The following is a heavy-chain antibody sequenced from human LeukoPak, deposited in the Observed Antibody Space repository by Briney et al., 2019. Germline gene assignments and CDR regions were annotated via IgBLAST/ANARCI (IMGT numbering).Heavy chain of an antibody. D-gene: IGHD4/OR15-4a*01. J-gene: IGHJ6*03. CDR3: ARGRADRGFYYYYVDV. V-gene: IGHV4-59*01. Sequence: SETLSLTCTVSVDSISSYYWSWFRQSPGKGQQWIGYMSYSGTTNYNPSLKSRVTISEDTSKKRFSLNLNSVTAADTAMYYCARGRADRGFYYYYVDVWGKGTAVTVSS. CDR1: VDSISSYY. CDR2: MSYSGTT.